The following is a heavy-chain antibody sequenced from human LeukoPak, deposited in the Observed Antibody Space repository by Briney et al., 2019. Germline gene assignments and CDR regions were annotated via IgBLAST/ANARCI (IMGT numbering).Heavy chain of an antibody. CDR2: IRYDGSNK. J-gene: IGHJ4*02. CDR1: GFTFSSYG. D-gene: IGHD6-13*01. CDR3: AKDRYSSSWYYFDY. V-gene: IGHV3-30*02. Sequence: PGGSLRLSCAASGFTFSSYGMHWVRQAPGKGLEWVAFIRYDGSNKYYADSVKGRFTFSRDNSKNTLYLQMNSLRAEDTAVYYCAKDRYSSSWYYFDYWGQGTLVTVSS.